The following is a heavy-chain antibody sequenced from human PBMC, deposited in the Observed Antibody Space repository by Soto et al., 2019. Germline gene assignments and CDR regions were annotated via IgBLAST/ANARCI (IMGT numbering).Heavy chain of an antibody. D-gene: IGHD3-22*01. J-gene: IGHJ4*02. CDR1: GGSISSGGYY. CDR2: IYYSGST. Sequence: SETLSLTCTVSGGSISSGGYYWSWIRQHPGKGLEWIGYIYYSGSTYYNPSLKSRVTISVDTSKNQFSLKLSSVTAADTAAYYCARESRSSGYYFDYWGQGTLVTVSS. CDR3: ARESRSSGYYFDY. V-gene: IGHV4-31*03.